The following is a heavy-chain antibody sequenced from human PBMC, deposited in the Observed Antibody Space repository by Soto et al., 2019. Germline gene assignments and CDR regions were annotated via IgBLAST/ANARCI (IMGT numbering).Heavy chain of an antibody. CDR3: AKHGAAVTTRTNHFDC. CDR1: GFTFSTYG. Sequence: EVHLSESGGGLVQPGGSLRLSCAASGFTFSTYGMNWVRQAPGKGLEWVSTIGGSGGSTYYADSVKGRFTISRDNSKKTLYLQMHRLRAEDTAVYYCAKHGAAVTTRTNHFDCWGQGTLVTVSS. V-gene: IGHV3-23*01. CDR2: IGGSGGST. J-gene: IGHJ4*02. D-gene: IGHD4-17*01.